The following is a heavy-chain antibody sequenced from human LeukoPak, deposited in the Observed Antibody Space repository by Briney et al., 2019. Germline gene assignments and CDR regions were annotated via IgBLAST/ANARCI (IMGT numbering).Heavy chain of an antibody. Sequence: SETLSLTCTVSGGSISSSSYYWGWIRQPPGKGLEWIGSIYYSGSTYYNPSLKSRVTISVDTSKNQFSLKLSSVTAADTAVYYCARQEIRGLRTWGQGTLVTVSS. D-gene: IGHD3-10*01. J-gene: IGHJ5*02. CDR1: GGSISSSSYY. CDR2: IYYSGST. V-gene: IGHV4-39*01. CDR3: ARQEIRGLRT.